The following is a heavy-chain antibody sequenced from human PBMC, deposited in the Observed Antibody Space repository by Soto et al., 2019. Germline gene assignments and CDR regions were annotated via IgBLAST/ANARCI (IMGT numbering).Heavy chain of an antibody. CDR1: GYAFTTYG. V-gene: IGHV1-18*01. CDR2: ISADNGNT. Sequence: QGHLVQSGAEVKKPWASVKVSCQGSGYAFTTYGITWVRQAPGQGLEWMGWISADNGNTNYAQKLQGRVTVTKDTSTSTAYMELRSLRYADTAVYYCARGRYGDYWGQGALVTVSS. D-gene: IGHD1-1*01. CDR3: ARGRYGDY. J-gene: IGHJ4*02.